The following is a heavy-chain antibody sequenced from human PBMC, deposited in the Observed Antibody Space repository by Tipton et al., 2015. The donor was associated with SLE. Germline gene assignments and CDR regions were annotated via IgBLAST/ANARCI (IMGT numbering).Heavy chain of an antibody. V-gene: IGHV3-21*01. J-gene: IGHJ4*02. Sequence: GSLRLSCAASGFTFSNAWMSWVRQAPGKGLEWVSSISSSSSYIYYADSVKGRFTISRDNAKNSLYLQMNSLRAEDTAVYYCARVLYDSSGYYGVDYWGQGTLVTVSS. CDR2: ISSSSSYI. CDR1: GFTFSNAW. D-gene: IGHD3-22*01. CDR3: ARVLYDSSGYYGVDY.